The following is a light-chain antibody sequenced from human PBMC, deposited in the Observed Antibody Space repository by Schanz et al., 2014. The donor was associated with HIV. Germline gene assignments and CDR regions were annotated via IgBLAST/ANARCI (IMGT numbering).Light chain of an antibody. CDR1: QGISSY. V-gene: IGKV1-8*01. Sequence: AIRITQSPSSLSASTGDRVTITCRASQGISSYLAWYQQKPGKAPKLLIYAASTLQSGVPSRFSGSGSGTDFTLTISSLQPEDFAAYYCLQDYNYQWTFGQGTKVEIK. J-gene: IGKJ1*01. CDR2: AAS. CDR3: LQDYNYQWT.